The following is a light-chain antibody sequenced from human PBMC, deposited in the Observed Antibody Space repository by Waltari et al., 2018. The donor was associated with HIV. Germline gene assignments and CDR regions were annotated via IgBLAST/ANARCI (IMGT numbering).Light chain of an antibody. J-gene: IGLJ3*02. CDR2: SNN. Sequence: QSVLTQPPSASGTPGQRVTLSCSGSSSNIGSNTVHWYQPLPGTAPKLLIYSNNQRPSGVPDRFSGSKSGTSASLAISGLQSEDEADYYCAAWDDSLNGWVFGGGTKLTVL. CDR3: AAWDDSLNGWV. V-gene: IGLV1-44*01. CDR1: SSNIGSNT.